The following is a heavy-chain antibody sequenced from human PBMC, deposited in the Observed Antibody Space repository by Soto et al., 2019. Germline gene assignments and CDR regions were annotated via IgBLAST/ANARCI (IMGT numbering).Heavy chain of an antibody. J-gene: IGHJ5*01. D-gene: IGHD2-21*01. V-gene: IGHV1-8*01. Sequence: QVQLVQSGAKVKTPGASVKVSCKASGYTFASYDINWVRQAPGQGLEWMGWMNPNRNNTGYAQKFQGRLTMTRDIALSIAHMELSSLRNEDTAVYYCARSDGYHFNWLDSWGQGTLVTVSA. CDR2: MNPNRNNT. CDR1: GYTFASYD. CDR3: ARSDGYHFNWLDS.